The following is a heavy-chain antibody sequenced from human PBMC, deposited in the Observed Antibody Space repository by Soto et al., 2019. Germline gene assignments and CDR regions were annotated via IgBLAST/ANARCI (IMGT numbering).Heavy chain of an antibody. CDR3: ARDPITVTLHYYYYGMDV. CDR1: GFTFSSYG. Sequence: QVQLVESGGGVVQPGRSLRLSCAASGFTFSSYGMHRVRQAPGKGLEWVAVIWYDGSNKYYADSVKGRFTISRDNSKNTLYLQMNSLRAEDTAVYYCARDPITVTLHYYYYGMDVWGQGTTVTVSS. J-gene: IGHJ6*02. CDR2: IWYDGSNK. V-gene: IGHV3-33*01. D-gene: IGHD4-17*01.